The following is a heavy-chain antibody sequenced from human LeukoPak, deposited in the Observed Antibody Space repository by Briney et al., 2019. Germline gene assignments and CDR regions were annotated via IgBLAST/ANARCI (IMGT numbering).Heavy chain of an antibody. CDR3: ARARVDTAMVFP. CDR1: GYXFSSYW. J-gene: IGHJ5*02. D-gene: IGHD5-18*01. Sequence: GESLKISCNGSGYXFSSYWICWVRQMPGKGLEWMGIIYPGDSDTRYSPSFQGQVTISADKSISTAYLQWSSLKASDTAMYFCARARVDTAMVFPWDQGTLVTVSS. V-gene: IGHV5-51*01. CDR2: IYPGDSDT.